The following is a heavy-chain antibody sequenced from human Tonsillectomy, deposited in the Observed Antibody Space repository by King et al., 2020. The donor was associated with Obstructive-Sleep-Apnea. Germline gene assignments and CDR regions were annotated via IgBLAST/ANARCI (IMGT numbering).Heavy chain of an antibody. CDR2: ITWNSGDI. CDR1: GFNFDDYA. Sequence: VQLVESGGGLVQPGRSLRLSCAAAGFNFDDYAMHWVRQAPGKGLEWVSGITWNSGDIGYADSVKGRFTISRDNAKNSLYLQMNGLRTEDTAFYFCAKSKLAVNNGWYGGSDSWGQGTLVTVSS. J-gene: IGHJ4*02. V-gene: IGHV3-9*01. D-gene: IGHD6-19*01. CDR3: AKSKLAVNNGWYGGSDS.